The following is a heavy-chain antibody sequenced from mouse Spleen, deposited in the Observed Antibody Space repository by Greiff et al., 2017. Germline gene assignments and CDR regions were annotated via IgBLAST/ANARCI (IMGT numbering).Heavy chain of an antibody. CDR3: ARKGYYSYDGAWFAY. Sequence: VQLQQSGAELARPGASVKMSCKASGYTFTSYTMHWVKQRPGQGLEWIGYINPSSGYTKYNQKFKDKATLTADKSSSTAYMQLSSLTSEDSAVYYCARKGYYSYDGAWFAYWGQGTLVTVSA. V-gene: IGHV1-4*01. CDR1: GYTFTSYT. D-gene: IGHD2-12*01. CDR2: INPSSGYT. J-gene: IGHJ3*01.